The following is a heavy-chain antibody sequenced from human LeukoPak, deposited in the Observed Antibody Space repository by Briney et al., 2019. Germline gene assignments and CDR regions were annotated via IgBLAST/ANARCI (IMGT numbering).Heavy chain of an antibody. V-gene: IGHV3-53*01. CDR2: IYSGGST. CDR1: GFTVGSNY. CDR3: HSYGSGSYLPFDY. Sequence: GGSLRLSCAASGFTVGSNYMSWVRQAPGKGLEWVSVIYSGGSTYYADSVKGRFTISRDNSKNTLYLQMNSLRAEDTAVYYCHSYGSGSYLPFDYWGQGTLVTVSS. D-gene: IGHD3-10*01. J-gene: IGHJ4*02.